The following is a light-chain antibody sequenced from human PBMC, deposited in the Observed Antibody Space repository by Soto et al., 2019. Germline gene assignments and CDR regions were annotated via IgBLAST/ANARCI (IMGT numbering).Light chain of an antibody. CDR3: QQYNNWPWT. Sequence: DIQMTQSPSTLSASVGDRVTITCRASQSISSWLAWYQQKPGKAPKLLIYDASSLESGVPSRFSGSGSGTEFTLTISSLQSEDFAVYYCQQYNNWPWTFGHGTKVDIK. V-gene: IGKV1-5*01. CDR2: DAS. J-gene: IGKJ1*01. CDR1: QSISSW.